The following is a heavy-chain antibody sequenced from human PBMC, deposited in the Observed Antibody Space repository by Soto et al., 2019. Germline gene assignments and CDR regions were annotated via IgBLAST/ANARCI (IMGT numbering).Heavy chain of an antibody. D-gene: IGHD6-19*01. CDR3: ARETSVFSSGWYGDDAFDI. Sequence: GGSLRLSCAASGFSLSDYWMSWVRQSPGKGLEWVANINQDESEKYFMDSVTGRFAISRDNAKNSLYLQMNSLRAEDTAVYYCARETSVFSSGWYGDDAFDIWGQGTMVTVSS. CDR2: INQDESEK. V-gene: IGHV3-7*01. J-gene: IGHJ3*02. CDR1: GFSLSDYW.